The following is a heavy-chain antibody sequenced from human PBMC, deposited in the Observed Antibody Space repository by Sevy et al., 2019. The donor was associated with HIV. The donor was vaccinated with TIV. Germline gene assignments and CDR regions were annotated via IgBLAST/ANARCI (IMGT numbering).Heavy chain of an antibody. D-gene: IGHD3-22*01. CDR1: GFTFNNYA. CDR3: AKGGSTSGYYLSDFAY. V-gene: IGHV3-23*01. Sequence: GSLRLSCAASGFTFNNYAMTWVRQAPGKGLEWVSAVSGGGDTTYYADPVKGRFIISRDNSKNTLYLQMNSLRAEDTDVYYCAKGGSTSGYYLSDFAYWGQGTLVTVSS. CDR2: VSGGGDTT. J-gene: IGHJ4*02.